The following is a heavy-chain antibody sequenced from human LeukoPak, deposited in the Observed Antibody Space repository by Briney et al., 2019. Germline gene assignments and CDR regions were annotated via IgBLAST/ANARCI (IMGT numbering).Heavy chain of an antibody. J-gene: IGHJ5*02. V-gene: IGHV3-23*01. CDR1: GFSFSSYA. CDR3: ATTRYIVVVTAIPNWFDP. D-gene: IGHD2-21*02. CDR2: ISGSGGCT. Sequence: GGSLRLSCAASGFSFSSYAMSWVRQAPGKGLEWVSSISGSGGCTYYADSVKGRFTISRDNSKNALYLQMNSLRAEDTAVDYCATTRYIVVVTAIPNWFDPWGQGTLVTVSS.